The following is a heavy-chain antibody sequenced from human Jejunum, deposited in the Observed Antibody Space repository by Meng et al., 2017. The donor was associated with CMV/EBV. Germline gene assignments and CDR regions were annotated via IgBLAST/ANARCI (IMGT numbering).Heavy chain of an antibody. CDR3: VKEGLEY. D-gene: IGHD6-6*01. CDR2: IRNDGSNK. V-gene: IGHV3-30*02. J-gene: IGHJ4*02. Sequence: QWQRVESGGGVVQLGGSLRLSWETSGFTFSTYGMHWVRQAPGKGLEWVTFIRNDGSNKYYVDSVKGRFTTSRDNSKNTVYLQVNSLRVEDTAVYYCVKEGLEYWGQGTLVTVSS. CDR1: GFTFSTYG.